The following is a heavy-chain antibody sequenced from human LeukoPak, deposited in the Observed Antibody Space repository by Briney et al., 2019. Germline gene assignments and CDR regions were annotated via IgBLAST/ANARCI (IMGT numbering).Heavy chain of an antibody. CDR2: IYTSGST. CDR3: ARDAGNYFVSGSYGYFDY. Sequence: SETLSLTCTVSGGSISSYYWSWIRQPAGKGLEWIGRIYTSGSTNYNPSLKSRVTTSVDTSKNQFSLKLSSVTAADTAVYYCARDAGNYFVSGSYGYFDYWGQGTLVTVSS. D-gene: IGHD3-10*01. V-gene: IGHV4-4*07. CDR1: GGSISSYY. J-gene: IGHJ4*02.